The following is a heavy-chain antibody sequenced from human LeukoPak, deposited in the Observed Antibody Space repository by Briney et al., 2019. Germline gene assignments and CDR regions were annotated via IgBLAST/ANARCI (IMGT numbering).Heavy chain of an antibody. CDR2: FYASGTT. CDR3: ARTHCGGGSCDKFDP. V-gene: IGHV4-4*07. J-gene: IGHJ5*02. CDR1: GVSISNYF. D-gene: IGHD2-21*01. Sequence: SETLSLTCNVFGVSISNYFWGWLRQPAGKGLEWIGRFYASGTTYYNPSFRSRVTLSMDTSKNHFSLKMTSVTAADTAVYYCARTHCGGGSCDKFDPWGQGTLVTVSS.